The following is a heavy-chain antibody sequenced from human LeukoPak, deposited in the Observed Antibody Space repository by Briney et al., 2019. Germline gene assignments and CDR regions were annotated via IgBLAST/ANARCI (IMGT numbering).Heavy chain of an antibody. CDR2: IQYDGSTT. V-gene: IGHV3-74*01. CDR1: GFTFSNHW. J-gene: IGHJ3*02. CDR3: ARALVAGVTLNALDI. D-gene: IGHD2-15*01. Sequence: PGGSLRLSCAASGFTFSNHWMSWVRQAPGKGLVWVARIQYDGSTTNYADSVKGRFTISRDNAKKTLYVQMNSLRAKDTAVYYCARALVAGVTLNALDIWGQGTMVTVSS.